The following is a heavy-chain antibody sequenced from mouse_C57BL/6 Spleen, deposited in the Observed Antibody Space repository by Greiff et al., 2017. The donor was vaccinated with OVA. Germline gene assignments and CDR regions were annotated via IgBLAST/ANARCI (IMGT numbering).Heavy chain of an antibody. CDR3: ARDRVWAY. Sequence: EVQVVESGPGLVKPSQSLSLTCSVTGYSITSGYYWNWIRQFPGNKLEWMGYISYDGSNNYNPSLKNRISITRDTSKNQFFLKLNSVTTEDTATYYCARDRVWAYWGQGTLVTVSA. CDR1: GYSITSGYY. D-gene: IGHD2-10*02. J-gene: IGHJ3*01. CDR2: ISYDGSN. V-gene: IGHV3-6*01.